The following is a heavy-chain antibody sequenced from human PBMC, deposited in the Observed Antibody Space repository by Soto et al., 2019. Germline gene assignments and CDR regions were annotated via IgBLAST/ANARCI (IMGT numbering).Heavy chain of an antibody. CDR2: ISYDGSNK. V-gene: IGHV3-30*18. D-gene: IGHD3-9*01. Sequence: QVQLVESGGGVVQPGRSLRLSCAASGFTFSSYGMHWVRQAPGKGLEWVAVISYDGSNKYYADSVKGRFTISRDNSKKTLYLQMSRLRAEDTAVYYCAKEYYDILTGYYDGDYYGMDVWGQGTTVTVSS. J-gene: IGHJ6*02. CDR3: AKEYYDILTGYYDGDYYGMDV. CDR1: GFTFSSYG.